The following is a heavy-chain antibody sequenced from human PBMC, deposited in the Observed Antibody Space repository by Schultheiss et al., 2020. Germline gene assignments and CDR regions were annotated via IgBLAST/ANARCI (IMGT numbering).Heavy chain of an antibody. Sequence: ASVKVSCKASGYTFSDYYMHWVRQAPGQGLEWVAWINANSGAIGYAEKFQGRVTLTRDMSISTAYMELSSLRSDDTATYYCAKGGSLTMFRGVIKFQSWGQGTLVTVSS. D-gene: IGHD3-10*01. CDR3: AKGGSLTMFRGVIKFQS. V-gene: IGHV1-2*02. CDR2: INANSGAI. CDR1: GYTFSDYY. J-gene: IGHJ5*02.